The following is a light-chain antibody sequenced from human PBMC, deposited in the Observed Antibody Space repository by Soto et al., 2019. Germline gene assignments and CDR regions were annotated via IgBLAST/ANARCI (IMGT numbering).Light chain of an antibody. V-gene: IGKV3-20*01. J-gene: IGKJ3*01. CDR3: QQYRSSFT. Sequence: DIVLTQSPGTLSLSPGERATLSCRASETVSSDYLAWYQQKPGQPPRLLIYGASSRATGIPDRFSGSGSGTDFTLTISRLEPEDFAVYYCQQYRSSFTFGPGTKADIK. CDR1: ETVSSDY. CDR2: GAS.